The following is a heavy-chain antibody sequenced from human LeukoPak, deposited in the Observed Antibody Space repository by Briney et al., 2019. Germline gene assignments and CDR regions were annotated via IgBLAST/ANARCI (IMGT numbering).Heavy chain of an antibody. CDR2: INHSGST. CDR1: GGSFSGYY. D-gene: IGHD3-10*01. Sequence: IPSETLSLTCAVYGGSFSGYYWSWIRQPPGKGLEWIGEINHSGSTNYNPSLKSRVTISVDTSKNQFSLKLSSVTAADTAVYYCARDEGVRGVRGYYYYYGMDVWGQGTTVTVSS. J-gene: IGHJ6*02. CDR3: ARDEGVRGVRGYYYYYGMDV. V-gene: IGHV4-34*01.